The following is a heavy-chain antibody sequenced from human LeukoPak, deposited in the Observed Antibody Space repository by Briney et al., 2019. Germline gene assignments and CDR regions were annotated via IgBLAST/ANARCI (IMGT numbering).Heavy chain of an antibody. CDR2: IYYSGSI. CDR3: AREGTTYGMDV. CDR1: GDSINNYY. V-gene: IGHV4-59*01. Sequence: SETLSLTCIVSGDSINNYYWSWIRQPPGKGLEWIGYIYYSGSIMYNPSLKSRVTISVYTSKNQFSLKLNSVTAADTAVYYCAREGTTYGMDVWGQGTTVTVSS. D-gene: IGHD1/OR15-1a*01. J-gene: IGHJ6*02.